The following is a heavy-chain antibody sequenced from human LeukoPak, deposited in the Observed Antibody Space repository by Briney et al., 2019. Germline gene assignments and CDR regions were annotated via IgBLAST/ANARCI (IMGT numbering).Heavy chain of an antibody. D-gene: IGHD6-13*01. CDR3: ARAEGIAAAGTLLDY. CDR2: INHSGST. J-gene: IGHJ4*02. CDR1: GGSISNYY. V-gene: IGHV4-34*01. Sequence: SETLSLTCSVSGGSISNYYWSWIRQPPGQGLEWIGEINHSGSTNYNPSLKSRVTISVDTSKNQFSLKLSSVTAADTAVYYCARAEGIAAAGTLLDYWGQGTLVTVSS.